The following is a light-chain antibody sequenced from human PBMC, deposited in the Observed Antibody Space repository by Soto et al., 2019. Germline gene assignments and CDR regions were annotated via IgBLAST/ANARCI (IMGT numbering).Light chain of an antibody. CDR2: SNN. CDR3: ATWDDSLNGLYV. J-gene: IGLJ1*01. Sequence: QSVLTQPPSASGTPGQRVTISCSGSSSNIGSNTVNWYQQLPGTAPKLLIYSNNQRPSGVPDRFSGSKSGTSASLAISGLQSEDEADYYSATWDDSLNGLYVFGTGTKVTVL. CDR1: SSNIGSNT. V-gene: IGLV1-44*01.